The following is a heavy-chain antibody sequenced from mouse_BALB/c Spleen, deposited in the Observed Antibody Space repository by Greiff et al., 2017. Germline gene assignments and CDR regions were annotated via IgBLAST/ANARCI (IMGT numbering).Heavy chain of an antibody. V-gene: IGHV14-3*02. CDR2: IDPANGNT. D-gene: IGHD2-14*01. CDR3: ARRGTVRYRYAMDY. Sequence: VQLQQSGAELVKPGASVKLSCTASGFNIKDTYMHWVKQRPEQGLEWIGRIDPANGNTKYDPKFQGKATITADTSSNTAYLQLSSLTSEDTAVYYGARRGTVRYRYAMDYWGQGTSVTVSS. J-gene: IGHJ4*01. CDR1: GFNIKDTY.